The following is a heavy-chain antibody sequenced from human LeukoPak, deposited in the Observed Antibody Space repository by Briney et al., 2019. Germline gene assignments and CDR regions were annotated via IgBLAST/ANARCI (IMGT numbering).Heavy chain of an antibody. CDR3: ARDRRELGFDP. CDR2: IYYSGST. CDR1: GDSISGFH. Sequence: SETLSLTCTVSGDSISGFHWSWIRQPPGKGLEWIGYIYYSGSTNYNPSLKSRVTISVDTSKNQFSLKLTSVTAADTAVYYCARDRRELGFDPWGQGTLVTVSS. V-gene: IGHV4-59*01. J-gene: IGHJ5*02. D-gene: IGHD1-26*01.